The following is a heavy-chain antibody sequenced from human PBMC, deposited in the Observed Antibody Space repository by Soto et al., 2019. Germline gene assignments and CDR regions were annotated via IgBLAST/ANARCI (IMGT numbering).Heavy chain of an antibody. CDR2: FSLSGTT. CDR3: ARGMTPPGAPAWYYFDS. V-gene: IGHV4-4*07. D-gene: IGHD2-8*02. J-gene: IGHJ4*02. CDR1: SASITGSSY. Sequence: PSETLSLTCTVSSASITGSSYWSWIRQPAGKGLEWIGRFSLSGTTSYNPSLRSRVTMSADVSKNQFSLRLTSVTAADTALYYCARGMTPPGAPAWYYFDSWGQGTLVTVSS.